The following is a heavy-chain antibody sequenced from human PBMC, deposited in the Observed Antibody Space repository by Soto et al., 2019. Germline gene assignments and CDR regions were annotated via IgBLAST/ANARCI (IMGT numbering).Heavy chain of an antibody. Sequence: GXSVKVSCKASGYKFTFYYMHWVRQAPGQGLEWMGWINPKSGGTMYPQKFQGRVTMTWDTSISTAYMALTRLRSDDTAVYYCARALAKGGGSAGFDSWRQGTLGTVSS. V-gene: IGHV1-2*02. J-gene: IGHJ4*02. D-gene: IGHD1-26*01. CDR3: ARALAKGGGSAGFDS. CDR1: GYKFTFYY. CDR2: INPKSGGT.